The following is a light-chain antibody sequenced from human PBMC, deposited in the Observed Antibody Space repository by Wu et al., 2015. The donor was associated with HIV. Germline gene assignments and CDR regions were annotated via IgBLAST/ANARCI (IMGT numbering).Light chain of an antibody. CDR3: QQFEF. J-gene: IGKJ2*01. Sequence: EVVLTQSPGTLSLSPGESATLFCKVSQSGNSLTWIQKRRGQAPRLLIYDSSRRASGVPDRFIGSGSGTDFSLTTKNVIREDFAVYFCQQFEFFGLGTALEI. V-gene: IGKV3-11*01. CDR2: DSS. CDR1: QSGNS.